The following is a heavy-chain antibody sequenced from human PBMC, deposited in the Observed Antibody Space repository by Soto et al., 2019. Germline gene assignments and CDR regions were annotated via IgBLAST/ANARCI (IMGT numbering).Heavy chain of an antibody. Sequence: EVQLVESGGGLVKPGGSLRLSCAASGFTFSNAWMSWVRQAPGKGLEWVGRIKSKTDGGTTDYAAPVKGRFTISRDDSKNTLYPQMNSLKTEDTAVYYCTTGLLYYYGSGSQHYYYYGMDVWGQGTTVTVSS. J-gene: IGHJ6*02. CDR2: IKSKTDGGTT. CDR1: GFTFSNAW. V-gene: IGHV3-15*01. CDR3: TTGLLYYYGSGSQHYYYYGMDV. D-gene: IGHD3-10*01.